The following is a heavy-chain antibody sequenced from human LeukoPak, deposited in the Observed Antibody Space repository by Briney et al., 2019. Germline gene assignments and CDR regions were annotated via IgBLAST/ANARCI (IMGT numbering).Heavy chain of an antibody. Sequence: SETLSLTCTVSGGSISSRPYCWGWIGQPPGKGQEWLGSFYYSGSTYYKPSLKSRVTISVDTSKNQFSLKLSSVTAADTAVYYCARSPGDGYSSSWYAHRWFDPWGQGTLVTVSS. V-gene: IGHV4-39*01. J-gene: IGHJ5*02. CDR2: FYYSGST. CDR1: GGSISSRPYC. CDR3: ARSPGDGYSSSWYAHRWFDP. D-gene: IGHD6-13*01.